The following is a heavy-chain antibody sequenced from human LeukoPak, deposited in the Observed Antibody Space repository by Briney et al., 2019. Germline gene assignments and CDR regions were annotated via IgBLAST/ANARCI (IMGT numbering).Heavy chain of an antibody. V-gene: IGHV3-30*02. CDR1: GFTSRSFG. CDR3: AKDRDSSGYPRDFDH. Sequence: GGSLRLSCTASGFTSRSFGMHLVRQAPGKGLEWVAFIRFDGSNKYYGDSVKGRFIISRDNSKNTLYVEMNSLRIEDTAVYYCAKDRDSSGYPRDFDHWGQGTLVTVSS. J-gene: IGHJ4*02. CDR2: IRFDGSNK. D-gene: IGHD3-22*01.